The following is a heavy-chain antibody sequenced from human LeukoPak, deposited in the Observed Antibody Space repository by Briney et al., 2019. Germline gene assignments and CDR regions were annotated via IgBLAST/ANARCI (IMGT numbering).Heavy chain of an antibody. CDR2: IYTSGST. J-gene: IGHJ3*02. CDR3: ARDKWSGYPLGAFDI. CDR1: GGSISSYY. Sequence: PSETLSLTCTVSGGSISSYYWSWIRQPAGKGLEWIGRIYTSGSTNYNPSLKSRFTMSVDTSKNQFSLKLSSVTAADTAVYYCARDKWSGYPLGAFDIWGQGTMVTVSS. V-gene: IGHV4-4*07. D-gene: IGHD3-3*01.